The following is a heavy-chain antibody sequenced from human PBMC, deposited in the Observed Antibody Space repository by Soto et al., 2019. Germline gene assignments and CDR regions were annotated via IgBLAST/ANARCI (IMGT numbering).Heavy chain of an antibody. J-gene: IGHJ4*02. V-gene: IGHV1-69*01. CDR3: ARVGPAHYYDSSGYYSPLDY. D-gene: IGHD3-22*01. Sequence: QVQLVQSGAEVKKPGSSVKVSCKASGDTFSSYAINWVRQAPGQGLEWMGGIIPMFGTANYAQKFKGRVTINAGESTSTVYMELSILRSEDTAVYYCARVGPAHYYDSSGYYSPLDYWGQGTLVTVSS. CDR1: GDTFSSYA. CDR2: IIPMFGTA.